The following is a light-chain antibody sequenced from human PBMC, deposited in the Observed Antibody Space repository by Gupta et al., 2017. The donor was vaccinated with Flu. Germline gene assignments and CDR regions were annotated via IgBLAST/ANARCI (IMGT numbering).Light chain of an antibody. J-gene: IGLJ1*01. CDR1: SSDVGGYDY. Sequence: QSALTQPASVSGSPGQSTTISCTGTSSDVGGYDYVSWYQQQPGRAPKLIIYEVSKQPSVVSNRFSGSKSGSTASLTISGLQAEDEADYYCTSYTSSSPLYVFGTGTKVTVL. CDR2: EVS. V-gene: IGLV2-14*01. CDR3: TSYTSSSPLYV.